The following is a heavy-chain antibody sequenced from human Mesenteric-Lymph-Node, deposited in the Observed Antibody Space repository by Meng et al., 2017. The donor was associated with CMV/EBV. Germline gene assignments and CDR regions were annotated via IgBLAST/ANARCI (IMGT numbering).Heavy chain of an antibody. Sequence: ASVKVSCKASGYTFTAYYIHWVRQAPGHGLEWMGWVNPNSGGGADYTQRFQGRVTMTRDTSINTVYMELSRLRSDDTAVYYCARASGDQLLLSDIWGQGTMVTVSS. D-gene: IGHD2-2*01. CDR2: VNPNSGGGA. CDR1: GYTFTAYY. CDR3: ARASGDQLLLSDI. J-gene: IGHJ3*02. V-gene: IGHV1-2*02.